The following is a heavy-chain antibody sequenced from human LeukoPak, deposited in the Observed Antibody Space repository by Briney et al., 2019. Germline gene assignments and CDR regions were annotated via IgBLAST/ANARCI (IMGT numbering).Heavy chain of an antibody. CDR1: GFTFSNAW. V-gene: IGHV3-11*04. D-gene: IGHD1-26*01. CDR2: ISRGGSTI. CDR3: AREGSYYFDY. J-gene: IGHJ4*02. Sequence: PGGSLRLSCAASGFTFSNAWMSWVRQAPGKGLEWVSYISRGGSTIFYADSVKGRFTISRDSAKNSLYLQMNSLRAEDTAVYHCAREGSYYFDYWGQGTLVTVSS.